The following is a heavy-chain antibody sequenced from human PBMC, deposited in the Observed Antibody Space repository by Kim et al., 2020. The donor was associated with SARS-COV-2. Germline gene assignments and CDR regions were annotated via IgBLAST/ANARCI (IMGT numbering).Heavy chain of an antibody. J-gene: IGHJ6*02. D-gene: IGHD4-17*01. CDR2: ISYDGSHK. V-gene: IGHV3-30-3*01. CDR1: EVTFNINV. CDR3: ERNVPYRDYATGLDV. Sequence: GGSLRLSCAASEVTFNINVIHWVRQAPGKGLEWLALISYDGSHKFYGDSVKGRFTVSRDNSKKTVSLQMDGLRAEDTAAYNCERNVPYRDYATGLDVWG.